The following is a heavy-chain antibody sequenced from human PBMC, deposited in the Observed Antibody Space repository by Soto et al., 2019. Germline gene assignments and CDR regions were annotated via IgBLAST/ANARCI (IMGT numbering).Heavy chain of an antibody. D-gene: IGHD3-3*01. Sequence: QVQLQESGPGQVKHSETLYLTCTVSGGSISSCYRSWIRQPPGKRLEWIGYIYYSGSTNYNPSLKSRVTISVDTSKNQFSLKLSSVTAADTAVYYCARHERQGGYYNYWGQGTLVTVSS. CDR1: GGSISSCY. CDR2: IYYSGST. V-gene: IGHV4-59*08. J-gene: IGHJ4*02. CDR3: ARHERQGGYYNY.